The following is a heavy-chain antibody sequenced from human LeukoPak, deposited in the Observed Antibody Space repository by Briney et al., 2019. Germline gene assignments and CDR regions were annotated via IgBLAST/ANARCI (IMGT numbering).Heavy chain of an antibody. CDR2: ISYDGSNK. J-gene: IGHJ4*02. CDR3: AREQKW. Sequence: GGSLRLSCAASGFTFSSYSMNWVRQAPGKGLEWVAVISYDGSNKYYADSVKGRFTISRDNSKNTLYLQMNSLRAEDTAVYYCAREQKWWGQGTLVTVSS. D-gene: IGHD1-26*01. V-gene: IGHV3-30*03. CDR1: GFTFSSYS.